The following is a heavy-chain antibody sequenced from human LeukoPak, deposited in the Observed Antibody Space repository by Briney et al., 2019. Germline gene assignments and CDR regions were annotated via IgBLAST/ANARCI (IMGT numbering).Heavy chain of an antibody. J-gene: IGHJ5*02. CDR3: TRGYYYDSSGYYYVWFDP. V-gene: IGHV3-49*04. CDR1: GFTFGDYG. D-gene: IGHD3-22*01. Sequence: GGSLRLSCTASGFTFGDYGMSWVRQAPGKGLEWVGFIRSKAYGGTTEYAASVKGRFTISRDDSKSIAYLQMNSLKTEDTAVYYCTRGYYYDSSGYYYVWFDPWGQGTLVTVSS. CDR2: IRSKAYGGTT.